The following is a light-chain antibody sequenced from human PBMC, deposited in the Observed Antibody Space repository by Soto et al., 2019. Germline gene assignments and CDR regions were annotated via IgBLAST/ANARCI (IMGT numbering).Light chain of an antibody. J-gene: IGLJ2*01. CDR1: SGSIASND. CDR2: ENN. V-gene: IGLV6-57*04. CDR3: QSYDSSTVV. Sequence: NFMLTQPHSVSESPGKTVTISCTRSSGSIASNDVQWYQQRPGSAPTTVIYENNQRPSGVPDRFSGSTDGSSNSASLTISGLQTDDEAVYYCQSYDSSTVVFGGGTKVTVL.